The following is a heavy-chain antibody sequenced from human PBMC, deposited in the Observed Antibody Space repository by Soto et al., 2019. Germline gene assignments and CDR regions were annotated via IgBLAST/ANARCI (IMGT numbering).Heavy chain of an antibody. D-gene: IGHD3-9*01. CDR2: IYYNGNS. CDR1: DVSISSYY. CDR3: ARLEGLATISYYFDF. Sequence: SQTLLLTSAVSDVSISSYYLNSIQQSPGKGLEWIGYIYYNGNSHYNPSLKSRITISLDKSKSQFSLKLNSVTAADSAVYFCARLEGLATISYYFDFWGQGALVTVSS. J-gene: IGHJ4*02. V-gene: IGHV4-59*08.